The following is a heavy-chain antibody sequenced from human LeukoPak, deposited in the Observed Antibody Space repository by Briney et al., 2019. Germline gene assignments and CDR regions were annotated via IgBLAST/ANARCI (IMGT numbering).Heavy chain of an antibody. D-gene: IGHD6-19*01. V-gene: IGHV1-8*01. CDR3: ARGSQWRGEYYYMDV. CDR2: MNPNSGNK. J-gene: IGHJ6*03. Sequence: ASVKVSCNASGYGFTNCGNNWSWIRTGQGLEWMGLMNPNSGNKGYAQKIQGRVTMSMNTSITTAYMELSSLRSEDRAVYYCARGSQWRGEYYYMDVWGRGTTVTVAS. CDR1: GYGFTNCG.